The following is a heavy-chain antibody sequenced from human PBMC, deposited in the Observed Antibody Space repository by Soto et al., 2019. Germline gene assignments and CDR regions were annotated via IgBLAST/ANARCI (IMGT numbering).Heavy chain of an antibody. CDR3: ARMAGPWYFDL. J-gene: IGHJ2*01. V-gene: IGHV4-34*01. CDR1: GGSFSGFY. CDR2: INHSGSS. Sequence: QVQLQQWGAGLLKPSETLSLTCAVHGGSFSGFYWTWIRQPPGKGLEWIGEINHSGSSNYNPPLNSRVTMSLDTSRNQFSLSLNYVTAADTAVYYCARMAGPWYFDLWGRGTLVTVYS.